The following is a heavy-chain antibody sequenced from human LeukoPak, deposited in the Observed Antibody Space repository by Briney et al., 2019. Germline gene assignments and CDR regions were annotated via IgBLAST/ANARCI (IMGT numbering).Heavy chain of an antibody. CDR2: ISSSGSTI. D-gene: IGHD6-13*01. CDR1: GFTVSNNY. CDR3: ARLAAAGPYYYYYMDV. V-gene: IGHV3-69-1*02. J-gene: IGHJ6*03. Sequence: KPGGSLRLSCAASGFTVSNNYMNWVRQAPGKGLEWVSYISSSGSTIYYADSVKGRFTISRDNAKNSLYLQMNSLRAEDTAVYYCARLAAAGPYYYYYMDVWGKGTTVTVSS.